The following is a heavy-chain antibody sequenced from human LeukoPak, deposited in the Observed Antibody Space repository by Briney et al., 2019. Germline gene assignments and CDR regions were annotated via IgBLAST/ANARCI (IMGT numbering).Heavy chain of an antibody. CDR2: ISSSGSTI. V-gene: IGHV3-11*01. CDR1: GFTFSDYY. D-gene: IGHD3-9*01. CDR3: ARESGDILTGYYLYNWFDP. Sequence: PGGSLRLSCAASGFTFSDYYMSWIRQAPGKGLEWVSYISSSGSTIYYADSVKGRFTISRDNAKNSLYLQMNSLRAEDTAVYYCARESGDILTGYYLYNWFDPWGQGTLVTVSS. J-gene: IGHJ5*02.